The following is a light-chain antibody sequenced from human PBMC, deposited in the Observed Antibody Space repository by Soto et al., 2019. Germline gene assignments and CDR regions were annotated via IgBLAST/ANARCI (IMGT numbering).Light chain of an antibody. CDR2: DVS. CDR3: SSYTSSLYV. V-gene: IGLV2-14*01. CDR1: SSDVGGYNY. J-gene: IGLJ1*01. Sequence: QPVLNQPASVSGSPGQSFTISCTGTSSDVGGYNYVSWYQQHPGKAPKLMIYDVSNRPSGVSNRFSGSKSGNTASLTISVLKAEDEADYYCSSYTSSLYVFGTGTKVTVL.